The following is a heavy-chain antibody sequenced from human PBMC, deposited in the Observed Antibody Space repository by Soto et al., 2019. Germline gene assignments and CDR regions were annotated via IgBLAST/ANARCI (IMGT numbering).Heavy chain of an antibody. V-gene: IGHV1-2*04. CDR2: INPNSGGT. J-gene: IGHJ3*02. Sequence: ASVKVSCKASGYTFTGYYMHWVRQAPGQGLEWMGWINPNSGGTNYAQKFQGWVTMTRDTSISTAYMELSRLRSDDTAVYYCARVLDGATYDDAFDIWGQGTMVTVSS. D-gene: IGHD5-12*01. CDR3: ARVLDGATYDDAFDI. CDR1: GYTFTGYY.